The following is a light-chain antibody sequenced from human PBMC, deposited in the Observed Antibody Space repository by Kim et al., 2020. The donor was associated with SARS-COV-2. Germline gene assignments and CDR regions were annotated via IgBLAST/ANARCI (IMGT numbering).Light chain of an antibody. V-gene: IGLV2-14*03. CDR1: NSDIDGYNY. CDR3: SSYTPTNTLVV. CDR2: DVT. J-gene: IGLJ2*01. Sequence: QSITSSRTRTNSDIDGYNYDSWYQQQPGKAPKLLVFDVTYRPSGVSDRFSGSKSDNTASLTISGLQAEDEADYYCSSYTPTNTLVVFGGGTQLTVL.